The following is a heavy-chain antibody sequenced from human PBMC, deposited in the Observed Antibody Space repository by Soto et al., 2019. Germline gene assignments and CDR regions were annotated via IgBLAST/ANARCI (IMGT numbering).Heavy chain of an antibody. V-gene: IGHV1-69*02. D-gene: IGHD2-2*01. CDR1: GGTFSSHT. Sequence: GASVKVPCQASGGTFSSHTISWGRQAPGQGVEWLGRIIPILGIANYAQKFQGRVTITADKSTSTAYMELSSLRSEDTAVYYCARASYCSSTSCYANYYYMDVWGKGTTVTVSS. CDR3: ARASYCSSTSCYANYYYMDV. J-gene: IGHJ6*03. CDR2: IIPILGIA.